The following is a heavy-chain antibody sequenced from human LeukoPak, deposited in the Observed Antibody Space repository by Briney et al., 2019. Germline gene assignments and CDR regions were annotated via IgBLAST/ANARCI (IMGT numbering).Heavy chain of an antibody. Sequence: SETLSLTCTVSGGSISTYYWSWIRQPPGKGLEWIGYIYYSGSTNYNPPLKSRVTISVDTSNNQFSLRLSSVTAADTAVYYCARHETSSSWTSSFDYWGQGTLVTVSS. D-gene: IGHD6-13*01. CDR1: GGSISTYY. V-gene: IGHV4-59*08. CDR3: ARHETSSSWTSSFDY. CDR2: IYYSGST. J-gene: IGHJ4*02.